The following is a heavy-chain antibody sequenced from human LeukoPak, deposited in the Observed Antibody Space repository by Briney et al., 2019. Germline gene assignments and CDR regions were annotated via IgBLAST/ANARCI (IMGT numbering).Heavy chain of an antibody. Sequence: GGSRRLSCAASGFTFSSYAMSWVRQAPEKGLEWVSAISGNGDITYYADTVKGRFSGSRDNSKNTLYLQLNSLRAEDTAVYYCAKDLRGTLSSRGPFEYWGQGTLVTVSS. CDR3: AKDLRGTLSSRGPFEY. V-gene: IGHV3-23*01. D-gene: IGHD1-1*01. CDR1: GFTFSSYA. J-gene: IGHJ4*02. CDR2: ISGNGDIT.